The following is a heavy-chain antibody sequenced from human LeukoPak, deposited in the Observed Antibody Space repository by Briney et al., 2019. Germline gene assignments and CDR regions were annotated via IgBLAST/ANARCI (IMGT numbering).Heavy chain of an antibody. CDR1: GYSISRGYC. V-gene: IGHV4-61*01. CDR3: ARGGDYYDSSGSVIPIDY. CDR2: IYYSGST. D-gene: IGHD3-22*01. Sequence: SETLSLTCTVSGYSISRGYCWGWIRQPPGRGLEWIGYIYYSGSTNYNPSLKSRVTISVDTSKNQFSLKLSSVTAADTAVYYCARGGDYYDSSGSVIPIDYWGQGTLVTVSS. J-gene: IGHJ4*02.